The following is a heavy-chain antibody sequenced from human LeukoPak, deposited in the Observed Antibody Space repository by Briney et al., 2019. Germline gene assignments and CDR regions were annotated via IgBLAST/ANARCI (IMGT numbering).Heavy chain of an antibody. CDR3: ARHGVDYGNYLAYFDS. J-gene: IGHJ4*02. CDR2: IHYSGHT. D-gene: IGHD4-11*01. Sequence: KPSETLSLTCAVYGGSFSSFYWSWIRQPPGGGLEWIAYIHYSGHTNSNPSLTSRVTISLDTSKNQVALNLYSVTAADTAVYYCARHGVDYGNYLAYFDSWGQGTLLTVSS. V-gene: IGHV4-59*08. CDR1: GGSFSSFY.